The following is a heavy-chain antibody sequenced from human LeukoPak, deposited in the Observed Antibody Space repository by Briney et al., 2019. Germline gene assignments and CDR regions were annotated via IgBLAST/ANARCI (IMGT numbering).Heavy chain of an antibody. CDR3: ARGSDGWSAFDY. CDR2: IYSTGGK. D-gene: IGHD6-19*01. V-gene: IGHV3-66*01. CDR1: AFTVSTNY. Sequence: PGGSLRLSCAASAFTVSTNYMSWVRQAPGKGLEWVSIIYSTGGKYYADSVKGRFTISRDNSKHTLYLQMNSLRGEDTAVYYCARGSDGWSAFDYWGQGILVTVSS. J-gene: IGHJ4*02.